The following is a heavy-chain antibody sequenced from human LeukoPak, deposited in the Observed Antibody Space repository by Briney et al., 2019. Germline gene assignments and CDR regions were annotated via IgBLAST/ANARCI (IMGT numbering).Heavy chain of an antibody. D-gene: IGHD3-3*01. CDR2: IYYSGST. Sequence: PSETLSLTCTVSGGSISSYYWSWIRQPPGKGLEWIGYIYYSGSTNYNPSLKSRVTISVDTSKNQFSLKLSSVTAADTAVYYCARDWSGYYSATAPYYYYYYMDVWGKGTTVTVSS. CDR1: GGSISSYY. J-gene: IGHJ6*03. CDR3: ARDWSGYYSATAPYYYYYYMDV. V-gene: IGHV4-59*01.